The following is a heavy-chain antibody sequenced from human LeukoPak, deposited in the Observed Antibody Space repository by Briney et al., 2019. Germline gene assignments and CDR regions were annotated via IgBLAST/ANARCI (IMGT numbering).Heavy chain of an antibody. Sequence: GGSLRLSCAASGFTVNNNYMTWVRQAPGKGLEWVSVIYSGGGTYYAASVRGGFTISRDNSKNTVYLQMSSLRAEDTAVYYCAGSVAYCGGDCRLGDYWGQGTLVTVSS. CDR2: IYSGGGT. V-gene: IGHV3-66*01. D-gene: IGHD2-21*02. J-gene: IGHJ4*02. CDR1: GFTVNNNY. CDR3: AGSVAYCGGDCRLGDY.